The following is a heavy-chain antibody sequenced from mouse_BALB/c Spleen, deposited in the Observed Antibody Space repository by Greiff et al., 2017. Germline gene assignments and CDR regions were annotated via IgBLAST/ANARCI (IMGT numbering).Heavy chain of an antibody. CDR1: GFTFSSYG. CDR3: ARVPYYYGSSYWYFDV. Sequence: VQLQQSGGGLVQPGGSLKLSCAASGFTFSSYGMSWVRQTPDKRLELVATINSNGGSTYYPDSVKGRFTISRDNAKNTLYLQMSSLKSEDTAMYYCARVPYYYGSSYWYFDVWGAGTTVTVSS. D-gene: IGHD1-1*01. J-gene: IGHJ1*01. V-gene: IGHV5-6-3*01. CDR2: INSNGGST.